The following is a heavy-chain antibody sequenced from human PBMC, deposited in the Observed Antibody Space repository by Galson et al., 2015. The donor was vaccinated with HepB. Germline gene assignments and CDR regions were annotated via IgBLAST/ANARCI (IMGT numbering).Heavy chain of an antibody. CDR3: ARIQLDDFWSGLPLYGMDV. Sequence: SVKVSCKASGYTFTSYGISWVRQAPGQGLEWMGWISAYNGNTNYAQKLQGRVTMTTDTSTSTAYMELRSLRSDDTAVYYCARIQLDDFWSGLPLYGMDVWGQGTTVTVSS. CDR1: GYTFTSYG. J-gene: IGHJ6*02. D-gene: IGHD3-3*01. V-gene: IGHV1-18*04. CDR2: ISAYNGNT.